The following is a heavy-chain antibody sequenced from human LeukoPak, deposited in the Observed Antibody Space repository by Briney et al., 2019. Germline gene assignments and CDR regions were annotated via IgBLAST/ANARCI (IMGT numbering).Heavy chain of an antibody. CDR1: GFTFSSYS. D-gene: IGHD3-22*01. V-gene: IGHV3-21*01. J-gene: IGHJ3*02. CDR2: ISSSSSYI. CDR3: ARDIGYDSSGYPI. Sequence: PGGSLRLSCAASGFTFSSYSMNWVRQAPGKGLEWVSSISSSSSYIYYADSVKGRFTTSRDNAKNSLYLQMNSLRAEDTAVYYCARDIGYDSSGYPIWGQGTMVTVSS.